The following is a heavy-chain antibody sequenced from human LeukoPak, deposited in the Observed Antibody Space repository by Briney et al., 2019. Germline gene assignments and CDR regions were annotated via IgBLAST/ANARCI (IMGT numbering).Heavy chain of an antibody. Sequence: GASVKVSCKASGGTFSSYAISWVRQAPGQGLEWMGGIIPIFGTANYAQKFQGRVTITADKSTSTAYMELSSLRSEDTAVYYCARGGTGTIKLEYYYYYMDVWGKGTTVTVSS. J-gene: IGHJ6*03. V-gene: IGHV1-69*06. CDR3: ARGGTGTIKLEYYYYYMDV. CDR2: IIPIFGTA. D-gene: IGHD1-1*01. CDR1: GGTFSSYA.